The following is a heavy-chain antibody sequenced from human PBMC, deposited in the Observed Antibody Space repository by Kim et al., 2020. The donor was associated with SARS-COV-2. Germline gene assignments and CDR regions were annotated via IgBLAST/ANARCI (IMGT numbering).Heavy chain of an antibody. CDR1: GFTFSSYA. CDR3: ARSGRVNPYNWFDP. CDR2: MSYDGSNK. J-gene: IGHJ5*02. D-gene: IGHD3-22*01. V-gene: IGHV3-30*04. Sequence: GGSLRLSCAASGFTFSSYAMHWVRQAPGKGLEWVAVMSYDGSNKYYADSVKGRFTISRDNSKNTLYLQMNSLRAEDTAVYYCARSGRVNPYNWFDPWGQGTLVTVSS.